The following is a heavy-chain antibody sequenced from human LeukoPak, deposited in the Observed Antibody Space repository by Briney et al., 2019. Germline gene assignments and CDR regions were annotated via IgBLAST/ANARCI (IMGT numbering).Heavy chain of an antibody. J-gene: IGHJ6*03. V-gene: IGHV1-24*01. Sequence: ASVKVSCKVSRYTLTELSMHWVRQAPGKGLEWMGGFDPEDGETIYAQKFQGRVTMTEDTSTDTAYMELSSLRSEDTAVYYCATAGSPPNYYYYMDVWGKGTTVTVSS. CDR1: RYTLTELS. D-gene: IGHD1-26*01. CDR2: FDPEDGET. CDR3: ATAGSPPNYYYYMDV.